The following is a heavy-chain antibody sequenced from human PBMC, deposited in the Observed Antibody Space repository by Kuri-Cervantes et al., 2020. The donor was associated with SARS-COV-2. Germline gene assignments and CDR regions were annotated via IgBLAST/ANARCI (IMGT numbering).Heavy chain of an antibody. Sequence: SVKVSCKASGGTFSSYAISWVRQAPGQGLEWMGGIIPIFGTANYAQKFQGRVTITADESTSTAYMELSSLRSDDTAVYYCARHWGTDWALEIFGVVPTYYMDVWGKGTTVTVSS. CDR3: ARHWGTDWALEIFGVVPTYYMDV. D-gene: IGHD3-3*01. J-gene: IGHJ6*03. CDR1: GGTFSSYA. CDR2: IIPIFGTA. V-gene: IGHV1-69*13.